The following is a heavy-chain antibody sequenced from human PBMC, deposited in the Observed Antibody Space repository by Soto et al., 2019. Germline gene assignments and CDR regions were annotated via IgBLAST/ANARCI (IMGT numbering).Heavy chain of an antibody. CDR3: SKQGDYDFWSSSNNWLGP. D-gene: IGHD3-3*01. V-gene: IGHV3-23*01. J-gene: IGHJ5*02. CDR2: IGGRGGST. CDR1: GFSFSSYA. Sequence: GGSLRLSCAASGFSFSSYAISWVRQAPGKGLEWVSSIGGRGGSTYYAESVKGRFTISRDNSNNTVYLQSNSLRVEETAVDDFSKQGDYDFWSSSNNWLGPWDRGTLCTVSS.